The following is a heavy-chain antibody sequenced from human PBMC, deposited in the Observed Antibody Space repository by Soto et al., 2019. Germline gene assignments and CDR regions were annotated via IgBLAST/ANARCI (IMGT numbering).Heavy chain of an antibody. CDR3: ARQVPLPPGIAAPGVCDH. CDR1: GGSISSYY. CDR2: VYDSGST. V-gene: IGHV4-59*01. Sequence: SETLSLTCTVSGGSISSYYWSWIRQPPGNGLEYIGYVYDSGSTKYNPSLKSRVTISLDTSKNQFSLKLSSVTAADTAVYYCARQVPLPPGIAAPGVCDHWGQGTLVTVS. J-gene: IGHJ4*02. D-gene: IGHD6-13*01.